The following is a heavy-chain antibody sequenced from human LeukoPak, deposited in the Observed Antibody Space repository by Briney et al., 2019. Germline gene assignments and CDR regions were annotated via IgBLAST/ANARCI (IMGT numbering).Heavy chain of an antibody. Sequence: PGGSLRLSCAASGFTFSSYGMHWVRQAPGKGLEWVAVIWYDGSNKYYADSVKGRFTISRDNSKNTLYLQMNSLRAEDTAVYYCAKGGQWLDTYSDYWGQGTLVTVSS. CDR2: IWYDGSNK. J-gene: IGHJ4*02. D-gene: IGHD6-19*01. V-gene: IGHV3-33*06. CDR3: AKGGQWLDTYSDY. CDR1: GFTFSSYG.